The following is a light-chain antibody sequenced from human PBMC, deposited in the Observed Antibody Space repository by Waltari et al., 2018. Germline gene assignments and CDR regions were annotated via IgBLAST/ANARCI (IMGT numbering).Light chain of an antibody. J-gene: IGKJ1*01. V-gene: IGKV3-20*01. CDR2: DAS. CDR1: QSVGKV. Sequence: EIVLTQSPGTLPLSPGERATLSCRASQSVGKVLAWDQKKPGQAPRLLIYDASNRATGIPDRFSGSGFGTDFSLTISRLEPEDFAVYYCQHYVRLPVSFGQGTKVGIK. CDR3: QHYVRLPVS.